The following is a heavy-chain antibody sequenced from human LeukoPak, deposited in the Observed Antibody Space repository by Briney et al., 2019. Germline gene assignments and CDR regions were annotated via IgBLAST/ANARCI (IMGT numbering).Heavy chain of an antibody. D-gene: IGHD3-22*01. Sequence: PSETLSLTCTVSGGSISSYYWSWIRQPPGKGLEWIGYIYYSGSTNYNPSLKSRVTISVDTSKNQFSLKLSSVTAADTAVYYCARGRYYDSSGYLLHYYYYYMDVWGKGTTVTISS. V-gene: IGHV4-59*01. J-gene: IGHJ6*03. CDR2: IYYSGST. CDR3: ARGRYYDSSGYLLHYYYYYMDV. CDR1: GGSISSYY.